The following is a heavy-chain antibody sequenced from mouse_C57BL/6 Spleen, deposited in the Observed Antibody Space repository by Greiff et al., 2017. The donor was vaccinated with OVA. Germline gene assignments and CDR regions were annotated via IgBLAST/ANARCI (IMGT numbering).Heavy chain of an antibody. Sequence: QVQLQQPGAELVKPGASVKLSCKASGYTFTSYWMQWVKQRPGQGLEWIGEIDPSDSYTNYHQKFKGKATLTVDTSSSTAYMQLSSLTSEDSAVYYCARKGGSSHYYAMDYWGQGTSVTVSS. CDR3: ARKGGSSHYYAMDY. V-gene: IGHV1-50*01. D-gene: IGHD1-1*01. J-gene: IGHJ4*01. CDR2: IDPSDSYT. CDR1: GYTFTSYW.